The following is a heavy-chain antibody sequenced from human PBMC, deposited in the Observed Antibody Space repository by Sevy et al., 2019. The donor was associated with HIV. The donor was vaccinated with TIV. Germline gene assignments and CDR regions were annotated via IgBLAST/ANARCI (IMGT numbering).Heavy chain of an antibody. CDR3: VRNGGAYDTGFDP. CDR1: GFTFSSYD. CDR2: ISSSGSSI. Sequence: GGSLRLSCTASGFTFSSYDMNWVRQAPGKGLEWVSKISSSGSSIYYADSVKGRFTISRDNAKNSLNLQMNSLGAEDTALYCGVRNGGAYDTGFDPWGQGTLVTVSS. V-gene: IGHV3-48*03. J-gene: IGHJ5*02. D-gene: IGHD3-22*01.